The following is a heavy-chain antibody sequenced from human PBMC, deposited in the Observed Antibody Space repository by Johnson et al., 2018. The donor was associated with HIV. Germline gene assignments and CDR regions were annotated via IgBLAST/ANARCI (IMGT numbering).Heavy chain of an antibody. Sequence: VQLVESGGGVVQPGGSLRLSCAASGFTISSNYMSWVRQAPGKGLEWVSVIYSDSDTYYADSVKGRFTISRDNSKNTLYLQMNSLRAEDTAVYYCARGIVGATYAFDIWGQGTMVTVSS. J-gene: IGHJ3*02. V-gene: IGHV3-66*01. CDR2: IYSDSDT. CDR1: GFTISSNY. D-gene: IGHD1-26*01. CDR3: ARGIVGATYAFDI.